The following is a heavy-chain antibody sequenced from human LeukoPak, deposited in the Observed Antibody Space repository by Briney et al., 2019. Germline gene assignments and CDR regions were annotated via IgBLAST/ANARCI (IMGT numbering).Heavy chain of an antibody. V-gene: IGHV5-51*01. J-gene: IGHJ4*02. CDR2: IYPGDSDT. CDR3: ARAQTYDFWSGYYHY. CDR1: GYSFTSYW. Sequence: GESLKISCKGSGYSFTSYWISWVRQMPGKGLEWMGIIYPGDSDTRYSPSFQGQVTISADKSISTAYLQWSCLKASDTAMYYCARAQTYDFWSGYYHYWGQGTLVTVSS. D-gene: IGHD3-3*01.